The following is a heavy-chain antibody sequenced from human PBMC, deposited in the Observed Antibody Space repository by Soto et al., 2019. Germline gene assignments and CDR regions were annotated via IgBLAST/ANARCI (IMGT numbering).Heavy chain of an antibody. CDR1: GYTFTSYA. Sequence: QVQLVQSGAEVKKPGASVKVSCKASGYTFTSYAMHWVRQAPGQRLEWMGWINAGNGNTKYSQKFQGRVTITRDTSASTAYMELSSLRSEDTAVYYCAREDCSGGSCYRGIDYWGQGTLVTVSS. V-gene: IGHV1-3*01. D-gene: IGHD2-15*01. J-gene: IGHJ4*02. CDR3: AREDCSGGSCYRGIDY. CDR2: INAGNGNT.